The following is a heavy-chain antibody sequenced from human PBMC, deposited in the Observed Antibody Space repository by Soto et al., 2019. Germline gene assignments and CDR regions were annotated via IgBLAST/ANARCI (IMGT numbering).Heavy chain of an antibody. V-gene: IGHV3-23*01. J-gene: IGHJ1*01. D-gene: IGHD3-22*01. CDR1: EFTFSIYA. CDR2: IVGSGAGT. Sequence: EAQLLESGGALVQPGGPLRLACAASEFTFSIYAMSWVRQAPGKGLGWVSAIVGSGAGTYYADSVKGRFTISRDKSKNALYLQMNCLRAEDTAVYYCAKDAYHYDSGGYLIWVQGALVSVSS. CDR3: AKDAYHYDSGGYLI.